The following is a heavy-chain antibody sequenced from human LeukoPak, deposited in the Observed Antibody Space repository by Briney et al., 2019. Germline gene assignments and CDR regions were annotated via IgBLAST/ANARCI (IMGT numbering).Heavy chain of an antibody. CDR3: AREMFGSGDV. Sequence: GASLKTSCXGSGYSFTTYWIGWERQMPGKGLEWMGIIYPGDSETRYSPSFQGQVTISNDKYISIAYLQWSSLKASDTAMYYCAREMFGSGDVWGQGTPVTVSS. J-gene: IGHJ4*02. V-gene: IGHV5-51*01. CDR2: IYPGDSET. CDR1: GYSFTTYW. D-gene: IGHD3-10*01.